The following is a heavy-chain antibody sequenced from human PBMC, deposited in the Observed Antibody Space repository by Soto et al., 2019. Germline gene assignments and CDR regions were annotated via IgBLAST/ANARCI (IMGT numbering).Heavy chain of an antibody. CDR1: GGSISSSSYY. V-gene: IGHV4-39*01. CDR2: IYYSGST. D-gene: IGHD3-3*01. J-gene: IGHJ5*02. CDR3: AWAFGAVINWFDP. Sequence: SETLSLTCTVSGGSISSSSYYWGWIRQPPGKGLEWIGSIYYSGSTYYNPSLKSRVTISVDTSKNQFSLKLSSVTAADTAVYYCAWAFGAVINWFDPWGQGTLVTV.